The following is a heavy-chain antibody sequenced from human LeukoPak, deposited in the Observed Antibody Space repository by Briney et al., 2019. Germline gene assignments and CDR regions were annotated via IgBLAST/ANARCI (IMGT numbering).Heavy chain of an antibody. CDR1: GFTFSSYA. CDR3: AKDPGVVPAHYFDY. CDR2: TGSTGVST. J-gene: IGHJ4*02. D-gene: IGHD2-2*01. Sequence: PGGSLRLSCAASGFTFSSYAMNWVRQAQGKGLEWVSGTGSTGVSTFYADSVKGRFTVSRDNSKNTLSLQMNSLRAEDTAVYYCAKDPGVVPAHYFDYWGQGTPVAVSS. V-gene: IGHV3-23*01.